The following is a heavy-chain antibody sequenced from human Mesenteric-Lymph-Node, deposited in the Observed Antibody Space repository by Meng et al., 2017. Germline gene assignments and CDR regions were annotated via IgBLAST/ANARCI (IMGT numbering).Heavy chain of an antibody. V-gene: IGHV4-31*03. J-gene: IGHJ5*02. Sequence: QGSGQGLAKPSRTRSLTCTVSGDSISSGGYYWGWIRQQPGKGLEWIGYIHDSGSTYYNPSLKSRVTISADTSKNQFSLKLSSVTAADTAVYYCARASYGSGSPLGESWFDPWGQGTLVTVSS. CDR1: GDSISSGGYY. CDR3: ARASYGSGSPLGESWFDP. D-gene: IGHD3-10*01. CDR2: IHDSGST.